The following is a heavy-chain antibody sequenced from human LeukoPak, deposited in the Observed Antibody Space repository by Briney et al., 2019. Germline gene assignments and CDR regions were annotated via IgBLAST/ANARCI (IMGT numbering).Heavy chain of an antibody. D-gene: IGHD3-22*01. CDR2: ISWDGGST. J-gene: IGHJ4*02. Sequence: GGSLRLSCAASGFTFDDYAMHWVRQAPGKGLEWVSLISWDGGSTYYADSVKGRFTISRDNSKNSLYLQMNSPRAEDTALYYCAKDRVSGSSGYIDYWGQGTLVTVSS. V-gene: IGHV3-43D*03. CDR3: AKDRVSGSSGYIDY. CDR1: GFTFDDYA.